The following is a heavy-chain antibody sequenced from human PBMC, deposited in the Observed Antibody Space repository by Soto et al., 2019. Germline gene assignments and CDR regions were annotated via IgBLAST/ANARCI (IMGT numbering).Heavy chain of an antibody. J-gene: IGHJ4*02. Sequence: PGGSLRLSCAASGFTFSSYAMSWVRQAPGKGLEWVSAIGGSGGSTYYADSVKGRFTISRDSSKNTLYLQMNSLRAEDTAVYYCAKRYYYDSSGYYPLFDYWGQGTLVTVSS. D-gene: IGHD3-22*01. CDR2: IGGSGGST. V-gene: IGHV3-23*01. CDR3: AKRYYYDSSGYYPLFDY. CDR1: GFTFSSYA.